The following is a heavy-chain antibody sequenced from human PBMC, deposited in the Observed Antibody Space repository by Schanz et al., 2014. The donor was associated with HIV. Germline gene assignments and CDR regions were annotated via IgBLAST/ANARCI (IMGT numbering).Heavy chain of an antibody. D-gene: IGHD5-12*01. CDR1: GFTFSNYA. CDR2: ISGGST. CDR3: VRDQGGGYNQIDY. J-gene: IGHJ4*02. Sequence: EVQLLESGGGLVQPGGSLRLSCAASGFTFSNYAMTWVRQAPGKGLEWVSAISGGSTYYADSVQGRFTISRDNSTNTVYLQMSSLRAEDTAVYYCVRDQGGGYNQIDYWGQGTLVTVSS. V-gene: IGHV3-23*01.